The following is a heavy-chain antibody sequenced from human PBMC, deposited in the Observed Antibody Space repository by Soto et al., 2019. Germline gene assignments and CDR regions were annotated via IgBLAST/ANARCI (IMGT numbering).Heavy chain of an antibody. CDR1: GYTFTSNA. CDR2: INAGNGNT. V-gene: IGHV1-3*01. CDR3: ARSGYSSSWYDYYYYYMDV. D-gene: IGHD6-13*01. Sequence: ASVEVSCKASGYTFTSNAMHWVRQAPGQRLEWMGWINAGNGNTKYSQKFQGRVTITRDTSASTAYMELSSLRSEDTAVYYCARSGYSSSWYDYYYYYMDVWGKGTTVTVSS. J-gene: IGHJ6*03.